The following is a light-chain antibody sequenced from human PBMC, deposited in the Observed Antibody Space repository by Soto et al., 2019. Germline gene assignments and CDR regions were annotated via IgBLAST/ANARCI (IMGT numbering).Light chain of an antibody. Sequence: QLVLTQPPSVSGAPGQRVTISCTGSSSNIGAGYDVHWYQLLPGTAPKLLIYGNTNRPSGVPDRFSGSKSGTSASLAITGLQAEDEAGYYCQSYDSSLSGWVFGGGTKLTVL. CDR3: QSYDSSLSGWV. CDR1: SSNIGAGYD. CDR2: GNT. J-gene: IGLJ3*02. V-gene: IGLV1-40*01.